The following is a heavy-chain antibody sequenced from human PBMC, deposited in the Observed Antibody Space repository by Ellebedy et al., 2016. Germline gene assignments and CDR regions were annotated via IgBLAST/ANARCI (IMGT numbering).Heavy chain of an antibody. Sequence: GESLKISXAASGFSFSNYAMSWVRQAPGKGLEWVAKIKPDGSEIFHVDSVKGRFTISRDNAKNSVYLQMDSLRAEDTAVYYCAKDYSWGQGILVTVSS. CDR1: GFSFSNYA. CDR2: IKPDGSEI. J-gene: IGHJ4*02. CDR3: AKDYS. V-gene: IGHV3-7*04.